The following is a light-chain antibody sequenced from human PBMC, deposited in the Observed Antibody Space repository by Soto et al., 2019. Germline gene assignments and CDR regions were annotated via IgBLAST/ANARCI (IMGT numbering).Light chain of an antibody. CDR2: GAS. CDR3: QLYGPSLTWT. CDR1: QSVTSNY. V-gene: IGKV3-20*01. Sequence: ETVLTQSPGTLSLSPGERATLSCRASQSVTSNYLAWYQQKPGQAPRLLIFGASGRATGIPDRFSGSGSGTDLTLTISRLEPEDFAVYYCQLYGPSLTWTFGQGTKVDIK. J-gene: IGKJ1*01.